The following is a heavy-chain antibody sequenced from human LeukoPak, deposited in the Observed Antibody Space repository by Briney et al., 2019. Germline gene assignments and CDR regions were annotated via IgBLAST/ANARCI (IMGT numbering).Heavy chain of an antibody. Sequence: GASVKDSCKASGYTFTSYYMHWVRQAPGQGLEWMGIINPSGGSTSYAQKFQGRVTMTRDTSTSTVYMELSSLRSEDTAVYYCAREVSAARLVPPEFDPWGQGTLVTVSS. CDR2: INPSGGST. D-gene: IGHD6-6*01. CDR3: AREVSAARLVPPEFDP. CDR1: GYTFTSYY. J-gene: IGHJ5*02. V-gene: IGHV1-46*01.